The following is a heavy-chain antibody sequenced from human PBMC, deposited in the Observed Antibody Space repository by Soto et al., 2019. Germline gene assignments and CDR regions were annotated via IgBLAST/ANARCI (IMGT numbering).Heavy chain of an antibody. Sequence: QVQLQESGPGLVKPSETLSLTCTVSGGSLSTYYWSWIRQPPGKGLEWIGYMYYSGGSTHYNPSLKSRVTISEDTSKNQFSLELSSVTAADTAVYYCARYVLWGGYYDYWGQGTLVAVSS. CDR3: ARYVLWGGYYDY. D-gene: IGHD3-3*01. CDR2: MYYSGGST. CDR1: GGSLSTYY. J-gene: IGHJ4*02. V-gene: IGHV4-59*01.